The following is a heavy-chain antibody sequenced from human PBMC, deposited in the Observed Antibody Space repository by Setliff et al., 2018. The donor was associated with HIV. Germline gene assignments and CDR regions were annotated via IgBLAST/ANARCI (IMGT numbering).Heavy chain of an antibody. Sequence: SETLSLTCTVSGGSISNYYWNWIRQPPGKGLEWIGYIYDRGGTNYNPSLKSRVTISVDTSKNQISLKVSSVIAADTAVYYCARDRSVPGTYRYFDYWGQGTLVTVSS. V-gene: IGHV4-59*12. J-gene: IGHJ4*02. CDR3: ARDRSVPGTYRYFDY. CDR2: IYDRGGT. D-gene: IGHD2-2*01. CDR1: GGSISNYY.